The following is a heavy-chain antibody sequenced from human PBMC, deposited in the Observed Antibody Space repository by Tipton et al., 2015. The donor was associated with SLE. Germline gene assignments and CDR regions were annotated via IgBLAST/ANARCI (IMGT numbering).Heavy chain of an antibody. CDR2: VYPGGAP. V-gene: IGHV4-38-2*02. CDR3: ARDPLRDYGGQTAPES. Sequence: TLFLTCTVSGYSISRGYYWGWIRQPPGGGLEWLGSVYPGGAPYYNPPLESRVTVSVDTAKNQFSRKLTSVTAADTAVYYCARDPLRDYGGQTAPESWGQGTLVTVSS. D-gene: IGHD4-23*01. CDR1: GYSISRGYY. J-gene: IGHJ5*02.